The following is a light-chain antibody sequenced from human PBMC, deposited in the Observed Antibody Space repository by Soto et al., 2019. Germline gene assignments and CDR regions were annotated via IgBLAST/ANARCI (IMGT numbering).Light chain of an antibody. CDR2: GAS. J-gene: IGKJ1*01. CDR3: QQYGSSPVT. CDR1: QSVSSSY. V-gene: IGKV3-20*01. Sequence: EIVLTQAPGTLSLSPGERATLSCRASQSVSSSYLAWYQQKPGQAPRLLIYGASSRANGIPDRFSGSGSETDFPLTISRLEPEDFAVYYCQQYGSSPVTFGQGTKVEIK.